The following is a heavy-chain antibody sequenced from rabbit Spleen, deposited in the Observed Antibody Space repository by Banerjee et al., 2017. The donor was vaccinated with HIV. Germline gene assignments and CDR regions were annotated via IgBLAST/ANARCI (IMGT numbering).Heavy chain of an antibody. J-gene: IGHJ6*01. V-gene: IGHV1S47*01. D-gene: IGHD4-1*01. Sequence: QEQLKESGGGLVQPGGSLTLSCKASGFDFSNYGMTWVRQAPGKGLEWIGYIDPVFGATYYASWVNGRFTISSHNAQNTLYLQLNSLTAADTATYFCVREVAGKFGLWGPGTLVTVS. CDR1: GFDFSNYG. CDR3: VREVAGKFGL. CDR2: IDPVFGAT.